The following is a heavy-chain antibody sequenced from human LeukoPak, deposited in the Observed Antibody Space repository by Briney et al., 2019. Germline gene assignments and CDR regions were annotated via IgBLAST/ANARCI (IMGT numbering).Heavy chain of an antibody. CDR2: IYPGHSDT. V-gene: IGHV5-51*01. CDR3: ARHGASRYFDWIDY. Sequence: GESLKISCKASGYRFTTYWIGWVRQMPGKGLEWMAIIYPGHSDTRYSPSFQGQVTISADTSISTAYLQWHSLKASDTAIYYCARHGASRYFDWIDYWGQGTLVTVSS. J-gene: IGHJ4*02. CDR1: GYRFTTYW. D-gene: IGHD3-9*01.